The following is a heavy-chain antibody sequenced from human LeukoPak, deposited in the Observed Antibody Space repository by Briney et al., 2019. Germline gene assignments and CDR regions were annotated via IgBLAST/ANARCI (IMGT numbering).Heavy chain of an antibody. Sequence: SETLSLTCAVYGGSFSGYYWSWIRQPPGKGLEWIGEINHSGSTNYNPSLKSRVTISVDTSKNQFSLKLSSVTAADTAVNYCARSRGVSSGWTLDNWFDPWGQGTLVTVSS. CDR2: INHSGST. J-gene: IGHJ5*02. D-gene: IGHD6-19*01. CDR3: ARSRGVSSGWTLDNWFDP. CDR1: GGSFSGYY. V-gene: IGHV4-34*01.